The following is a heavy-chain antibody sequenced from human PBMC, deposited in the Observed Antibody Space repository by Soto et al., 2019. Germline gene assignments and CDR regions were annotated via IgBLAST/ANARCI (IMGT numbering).Heavy chain of an antibody. CDR2: INTDGSTT. V-gene: IGHV3-74*03. D-gene: IGHD4-4*01. Sequence: EVQLVESGGGLVQPGGSLRLSCAASGFTFSNYWMHWVRQAPGKGLVWISRINTDGSTTTYADSVKGRFTISRDNAKNTLFLQLNTRRAEDTAVYYWARDLTTSGTPGDAFYYWGQGTLVTVSS. CDR1: GFTFSNYW. CDR3: ARDLTTSGTPGDAFYY. J-gene: IGHJ4*02.